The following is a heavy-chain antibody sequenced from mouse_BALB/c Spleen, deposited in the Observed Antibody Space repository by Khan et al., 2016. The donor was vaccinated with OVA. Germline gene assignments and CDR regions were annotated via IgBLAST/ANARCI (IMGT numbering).Heavy chain of an antibody. CDR3: ARIKKIVATYFDY. V-gene: IGHV1S81*02. D-gene: IGHD1-1*01. Sequence: VQLQQSGAELVKAGASVKMSCKASGYTFTSYWMHWVKQRLGQGLEWFAETNPTNGRTYYNEKFKSKATLTVDKSSSKAYMLLRGPTFEDSAVYYCARIKKIVATYFDYWGQGTTLTVSS. CDR1: GYTFTSYW. CDR2: TNPTNGRT. J-gene: IGHJ2*01.